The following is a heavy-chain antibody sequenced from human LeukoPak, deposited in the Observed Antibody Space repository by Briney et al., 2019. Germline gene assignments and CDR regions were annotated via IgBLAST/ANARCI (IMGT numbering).Heavy chain of an antibody. J-gene: IGHJ3*02. V-gene: IGHV1-2*06. D-gene: IGHD1-26*01. CDR1: GYTFTGYY. CDR3: ARVGRSGSSHAFDI. Sequence: ASVKVSCKASGYTFTGYYMHWVRQAPGQGLEWMGRINPNSGGTKYAQKFQGRVTMTRDTSISTAYMELSRLRSDDTAVYYCARVGRSGSSHAFDIWGQGTMVTVSS. CDR2: INPNSGGT.